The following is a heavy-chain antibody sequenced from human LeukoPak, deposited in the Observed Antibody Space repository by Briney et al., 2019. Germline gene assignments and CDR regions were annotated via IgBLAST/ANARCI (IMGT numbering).Heavy chain of an antibody. CDR3: ARDISYCSSTSCHYFYYGMDV. D-gene: IGHD2-2*01. CDR1: GFTFDNYA. V-gene: IGHV3-9*01. CDR2: ISWNSGSI. Sequence: GRSLRLSCAASGFTFDNYAMHWVRQAPGKGLEWVSGISWNSGSIGYADSVRGRFTISRDNAKNSLYLQMNSLRPGDTALYFSARDISYCSSTSCHYFYYGMDVWGQGTTVTVSS. J-gene: IGHJ6*02.